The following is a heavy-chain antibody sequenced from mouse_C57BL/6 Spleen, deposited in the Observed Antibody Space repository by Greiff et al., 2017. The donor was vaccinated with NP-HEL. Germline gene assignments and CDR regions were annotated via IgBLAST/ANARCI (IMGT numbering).Heavy chain of an antibody. CDR2: IDPSDSYT. D-gene: IGHD6-2*01. CDR1: GYTFTSYW. CDR3: ARSLEGYFDD. Sequence: QVQLQQSGAELVRPGTSVKLSCKASGYTFTSYWMHWVKQRPGQGLEWIGVIDPSDSYTNYNQKFKGKATLTVDTSSSTAYMQLSSLTSEDAAVYYCARSLEGYFDDWGQGTTLTVSS. J-gene: IGHJ2*01. V-gene: IGHV1-59*01.